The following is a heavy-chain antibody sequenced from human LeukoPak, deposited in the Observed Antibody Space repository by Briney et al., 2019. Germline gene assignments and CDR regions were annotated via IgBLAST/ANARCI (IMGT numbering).Heavy chain of an antibody. CDR3: AREARGSGRDFDY. J-gene: IGHJ4*02. V-gene: IGHV3-11*01. D-gene: IGHD1-26*01. CDR1: GFSFSDFY. CDR2: IGTRSNPI. Sequence: GGSLRLSCAASGFSFSDFYMSWIRQAPGMGLEWISYIGTRSNPIYYADSVKGRFTISRDDGKNSLYLQMNSLRYEDTAVYFCAREARGSGRDFDYWGQGILVTVSS.